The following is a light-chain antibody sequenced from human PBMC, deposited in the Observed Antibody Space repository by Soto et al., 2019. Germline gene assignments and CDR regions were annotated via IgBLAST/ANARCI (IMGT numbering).Light chain of an antibody. J-gene: IGLJ3*02. CDR1: SGSVSTSYY. CDR3: LLYMGSGNWV. Sequence: QTVVTQEPPFSVSPGGTVTLTCGLSSGSVSTSYYPSWYQQTPGQAPRTLIYSTNTRSSGVPDRFSGSILGNEAALTITGAQADDESDYYCLLYMGSGNWVFGGGTKLTVL. CDR2: STN. V-gene: IGLV8-61*01.